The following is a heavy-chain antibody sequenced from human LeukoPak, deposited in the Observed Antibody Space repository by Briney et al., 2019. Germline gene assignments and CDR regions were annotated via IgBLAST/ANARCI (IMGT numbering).Heavy chain of an antibody. CDR3: ERLYNGSYLDY. CDR1: GFTFSSYW. Sequence: GGSLRLSCAASGFTFSSYWMSWVRQAPGKGLEWVANIKQDGSEKYYVDSVKGRFTISRDNAKNSLYLQMNSLRAEDTAVYYCERLYNGSYLDYWGQGTLVTVSS. V-gene: IGHV3-7*01. J-gene: IGHJ4*02. CDR2: IKQDGSEK. D-gene: IGHD2-8*01.